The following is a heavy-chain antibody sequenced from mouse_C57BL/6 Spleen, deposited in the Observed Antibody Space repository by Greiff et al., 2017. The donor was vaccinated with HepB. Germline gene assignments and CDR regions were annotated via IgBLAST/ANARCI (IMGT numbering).Heavy chain of an antibody. V-gene: IGHV1-5*01. J-gene: IGHJ1*03. Sequence: EVQLQQSGTVLARPGASVKMSCKTSGYTFTSYWMHWVKQRPGQGLEWIGAIYPGNSDTSYNQKFKGKAKLTAVTSASTAYMELSSLTNEDSAVYYCTRGGVTTVDWYFDVWGTGTTVTVSS. CDR2: IYPGNSDT. CDR3: TRGGVTTVDWYFDV. D-gene: IGHD1-1*01. CDR1: GYTFTSYW.